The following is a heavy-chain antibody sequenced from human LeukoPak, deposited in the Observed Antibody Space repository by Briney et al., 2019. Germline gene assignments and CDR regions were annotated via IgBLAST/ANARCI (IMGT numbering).Heavy chain of an antibody. Sequence: PSETLSLTCTVSGGSISSYYWSWIRQPPGKGLEWIGYIYYSGSTNYNPSLKSRVTISVDTSKNQFSLKLGSVTAADTAVYYCARGSGYYYDMLNWFDPWGQGTLVTVSS. J-gene: IGHJ5*02. D-gene: IGHD3-22*01. CDR3: ARGSGYYYDMLNWFDP. V-gene: IGHV4-59*01. CDR1: GGSISSYY. CDR2: IYYSGST.